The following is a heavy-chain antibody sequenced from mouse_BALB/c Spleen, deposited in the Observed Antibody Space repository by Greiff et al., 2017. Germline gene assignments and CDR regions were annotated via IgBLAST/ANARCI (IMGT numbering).Heavy chain of an antibody. Sequence: VQLQQSGAELMKPGASVKISCKATGYTFSSYWIEWVKQRPGHGLEWIGEILPGSGSTNYNEKFKGKATFTADTSSNTAYMQLSSLTSEDSAVYYCARSWGSGWFAYWGQGTLVTVSA. V-gene: IGHV1-9*01. CDR1: GYTFSSYW. CDR3: ARSWGSGWFAY. CDR2: ILPGSGST. J-gene: IGHJ3*01.